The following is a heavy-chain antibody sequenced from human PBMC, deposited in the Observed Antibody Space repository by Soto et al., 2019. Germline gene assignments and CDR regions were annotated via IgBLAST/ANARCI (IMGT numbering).Heavy chain of an antibody. Sequence: PSETLSLTCTVSGGSISSSSYYWGWIRQPPGKGLEWIGSIYYSGSTYYNPPLKSRVTISVDTSKNHFTLTLITVTAADTAVYFCARGAQERSGYPRFFDYWGQGTLVTVSS. CDR1: GGSISSSSYY. V-gene: IGHV4-39*02. CDR2: IYYSGST. CDR3: ARGAQERSGYPRFFDY. D-gene: IGHD3-22*01. J-gene: IGHJ4*02.